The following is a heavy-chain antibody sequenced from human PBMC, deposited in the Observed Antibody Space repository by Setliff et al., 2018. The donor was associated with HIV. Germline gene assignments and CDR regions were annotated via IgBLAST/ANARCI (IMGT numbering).Heavy chain of an antibody. V-gene: IGHV4-59*01. CDR2: IYYSGST. J-gene: IGHJ6*02. CDR3: ASGTSGPAAMLGYYYYGMDV. CDR1: GGSISSYY. Sequence: PSETLSLTCTVSGGSISSYYWSWIRQPPGKGLEWIGYIYYSGSTNYNPSLKSRVTISVDTSKNQFSLKLSSVTAADTAVYYCASGTSGPAAMLGYYYYGMDVWGQGTTVTVSS. D-gene: IGHD2-2*01.